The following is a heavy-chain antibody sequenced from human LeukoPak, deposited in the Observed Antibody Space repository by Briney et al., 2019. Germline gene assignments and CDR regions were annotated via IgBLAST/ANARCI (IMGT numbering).Heavy chain of an antibody. V-gene: IGHV1-2*02. Sequence: ASVKVSCKASGYTFTGYYMHWVRQAPGQGLEWMGWINPNSGATNYAQKFQGRVTMTRDTSISTAYMELSRLRSDDTAVYYCASELIAAAGTGLDHWGQGTLVTVSS. J-gene: IGHJ4*02. CDR1: GYTFTGYY. D-gene: IGHD6-13*01. CDR3: ASELIAAAGTGLDH. CDR2: INPNSGAT.